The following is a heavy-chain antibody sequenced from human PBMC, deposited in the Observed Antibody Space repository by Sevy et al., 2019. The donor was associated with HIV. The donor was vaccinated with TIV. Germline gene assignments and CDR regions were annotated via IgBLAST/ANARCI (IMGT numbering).Heavy chain of an antibody. D-gene: IGHD6-19*01. Sequence: SETLSLTCTVSGGSISRSNYYWGWIRQPPGKGLEWIGSIYYSGSTYYKPSLKSRVTISVDTSKNQFSLELSSVTAADTAVYYCARVTWYTSGWYWFEPWGQGTLVTVSS. CDR1: GGSISRSNYY. CDR2: IYYSGST. V-gene: IGHV4-39*01. CDR3: ARVTWYTSGWYWFEP. J-gene: IGHJ5*02.